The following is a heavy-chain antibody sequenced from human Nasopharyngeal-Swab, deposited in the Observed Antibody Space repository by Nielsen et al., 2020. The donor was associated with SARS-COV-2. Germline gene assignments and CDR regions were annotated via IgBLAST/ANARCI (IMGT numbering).Heavy chain of an antibody. V-gene: IGHV3-48*04. J-gene: IGHJ4*02. CDR3: ARAISAADFDY. D-gene: IGHD6-13*01. Sequence: GESLKISCAASGFTFSSYSMNWVRQAPGKGLEWVSCISSSSSTIYYADSVKGRFTISRDNAKNSLYLQMNSLRAEDTAVYYCARAISAADFDYWGQGTLVTVSS. CDR2: ISSSSSTI. CDR1: GFTFSSYS.